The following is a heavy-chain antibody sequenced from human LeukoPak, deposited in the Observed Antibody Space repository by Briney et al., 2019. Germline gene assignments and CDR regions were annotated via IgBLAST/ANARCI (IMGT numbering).Heavy chain of an antibody. Sequence: PGASVKVSCKASGYTFTGYYMHWVRQAPGQGLEWMGWINPNSGGTNYAQKFQGRVTMTRDTSISTAYMELSRLRSDDTAVYYCARVEGDIVVVPAAPFDPWGQGTLVTVSS. CDR1: GYTFTGYY. J-gene: IGHJ5*02. CDR2: INPNSGGT. CDR3: ARVEGDIVVVPAAPFDP. D-gene: IGHD2-2*01. V-gene: IGHV1-2*02.